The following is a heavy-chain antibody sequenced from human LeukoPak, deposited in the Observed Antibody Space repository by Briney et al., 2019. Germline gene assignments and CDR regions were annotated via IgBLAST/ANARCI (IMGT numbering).Heavy chain of an antibody. CDR1: GGTFSSYA. V-gene: IGHV1-69*04. D-gene: IGHD6-13*01. J-gene: IGHJ5*02. Sequence: SVKVSCKASGGTFSSYAISWVRQAPGQGLEWMGRIIPILGIANYAQKFQGRVTITADKSTSTAHMELSSLRSEDTAVYYCARAAAAGTLGWFDPWGQGTLVTVSS. CDR2: IIPILGIA. CDR3: ARAAAAGTLGWFDP.